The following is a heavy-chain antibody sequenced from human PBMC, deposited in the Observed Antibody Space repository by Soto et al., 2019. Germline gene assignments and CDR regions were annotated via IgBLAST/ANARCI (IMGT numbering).Heavy chain of an antibody. D-gene: IGHD3-10*01. CDR1: GFTFSDHF. V-gene: IGHV3-72*01. CDR2: IRNKAYRYNT. Sequence: EVQLVESGGGLIQPGGSLRLSCAASGFTFSDHFMDWVRQAPGKGLEWVGRIRNKAYRYNTEYAASVKGRITISRDDSIISLYLQMNSLKAEDIDVYYCGRGGGWDFDLWGRGTLVTVSS. J-gene: IGHJ2*01. CDR3: GRGGGWDFDL.